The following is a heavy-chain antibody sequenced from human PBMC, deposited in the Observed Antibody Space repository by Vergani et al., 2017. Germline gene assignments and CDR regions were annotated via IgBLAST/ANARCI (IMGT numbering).Heavy chain of an antibody. CDR3: AKGRGGACFDY. CDR1: GGSISSSNW. D-gene: IGHD2-21*01. CDR2: INHSGST. J-gene: IGHJ4*02. Sequence: QVQLQESGPGLVKPSGTLSLTCAVSGGSISSSNWWSWVRQPPGKGLEWIGEINHSGSTNYNPSLKSRVTISVDTSKNQFSLKLSSVTAADTAVYYCAKGRGGACFDYWGQGTLVTVSS. V-gene: IGHV4-4*02.